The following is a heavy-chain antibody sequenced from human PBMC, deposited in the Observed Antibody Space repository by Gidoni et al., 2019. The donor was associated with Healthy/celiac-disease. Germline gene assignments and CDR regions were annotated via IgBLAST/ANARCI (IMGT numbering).Heavy chain of an antibody. V-gene: IGHV3-21*01. J-gene: IGHJ6*02. Sequence: EVQLVESGGGLVKPGGSLRLSCAASGFTFSSYSMNWVRQAPGKGLEWVSSISSSSSYIYYADSVKGRFTISRDNAKNSLYLQMNSLRAEDTAVYYCAREPPPVPAAPEVYYYGMDVWGQGTTVTVSS. CDR2: ISSSSSYI. CDR3: AREPPPVPAAPEVYYYGMDV. CDR1: GFTFSSYS. D-gene: IGHD2-2*01.